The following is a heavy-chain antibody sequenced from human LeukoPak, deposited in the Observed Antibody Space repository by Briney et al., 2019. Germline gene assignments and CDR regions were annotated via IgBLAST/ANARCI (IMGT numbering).Heavy chain of an antibody. Sequence: ASVKVSCKASGYTFTSYGISWVRQAPGQGLEWMGWISAYNGNTNYAQKLQGRVTMTTDTSTSTANVELRSLRSDDTAVYYCARVSLWSGSYYYFDYWGQGTLVTVSS. CDR2: ISAYNGNT. CDR3: ARVSLWSGSYYYFDY. D-gene: IGHD1-26*01. V-gene: IGHV1-18*04. CDR1: GYTFTSYG. J-gene: IGHJ4*02.